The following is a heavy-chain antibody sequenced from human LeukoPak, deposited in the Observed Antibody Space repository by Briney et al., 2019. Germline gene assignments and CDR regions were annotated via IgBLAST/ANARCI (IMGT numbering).Heavy chain of an antibody. CDR3: ARHQGGRGGYWFDF. CDR2: MNPNSGNT. CDR1: GYTFTSYD. J-gene: IGHJ4*02. Sequence: GASVKVSCKASGYTFTSYDINWVRQATGQGLEWMGWMNPNSGNTGYAQKFQGRVTITRNTSISTAYMELSSLRSEDTAVFYCARHQGGRGGYWFDFWGQGTLVTVSS. V-gene: IGHV1-8*03. D-gene: IGHD3-22*01.